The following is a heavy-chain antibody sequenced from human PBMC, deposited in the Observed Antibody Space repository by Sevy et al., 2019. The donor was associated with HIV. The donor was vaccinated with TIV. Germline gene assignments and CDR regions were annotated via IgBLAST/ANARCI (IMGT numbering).Heavy chain of an antibody. J-gene: IGHJ6*02. Sequence: SETLSLTCTVSGGSISSSSYYWGWIRQPPGKGLEWIGSIYYSGSTYYNPSLKSRVTISVDTSKNQFSLKLSSVTAADTAVYYCARPSPGYSSSYVTYYYGMDVWGQRTTVTVSS. CDR2: IYYSGST. V-gene: IGHV4-39*01. CDR1: GGSISSSSYY. CDR3: ARPSPGYSSSYVTYYYGMDV. D-gene: IGHD6-6*01.